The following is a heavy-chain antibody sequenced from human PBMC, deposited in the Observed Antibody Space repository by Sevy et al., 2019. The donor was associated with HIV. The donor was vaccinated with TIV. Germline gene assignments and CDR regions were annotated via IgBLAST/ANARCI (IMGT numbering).Heavy chain of an antibody. CDR2: LYYSGST. Sequence: SETLSLTCTVSGGSVSSGSYYWSWIRQPPGKGLEWIGYLYYSGSTNYNPSLKSRVTISVDTSKNQFSLKLSSVTAADTAVYYCARDVQIRYYYYYYGMDVWGQGTTVTVSS. CDR1: GGSVSSGSYY. J-gene: IGHJ6*02. CDR3: ARDVQIRYYYYYYGMDV. D-gene: IGHD1-1*01. V-gene: IGHV4-61*01.